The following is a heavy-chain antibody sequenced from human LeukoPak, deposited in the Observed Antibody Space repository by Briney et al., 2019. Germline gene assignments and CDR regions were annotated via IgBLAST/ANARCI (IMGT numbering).Heavy chain of an antibody. CDR2: IWYDGSNK. CDR3: AKTLGGSLDY. Sequence: PGGSLRLSCAASGFTFSSYGMPWVRQAPGKGLEWVAVIWYDGSNKYYADSVKGRFTISRDNSKNTLYLQMNSLRAEDTAVYYCAKTLGGSLDYWGQGTLVTVSS. D-gene: IGHD3-10*01. V-gene: IGHV3-33*06. J-gene: IGHJ4*02. CDR1: GFTFSSYG.